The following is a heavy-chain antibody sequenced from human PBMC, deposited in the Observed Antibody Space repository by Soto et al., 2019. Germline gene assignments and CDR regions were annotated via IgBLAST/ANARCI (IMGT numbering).Heavy chain of an antibody. V-gene: IGHV4-39*01. CDR1: GGSISSSSYY. CDR3: ARHAGAIFGVDAKTMGFDP. Sequence: QLQLQESGPGLVKPSETLSLTCTVSGGSISSSSYYWGWIRQPPGKGLEWIGSIYYSGSTYYNPSLKSRVTISVDTSKNQFSLKLSSVTAADTAVYYCARHAGAIFGVDAKTMGFDPWGQGTLVTVSS. CDR2: IYYSGST. J-gene: IGHJ5*02. D-gene: IGHD3-3*01.